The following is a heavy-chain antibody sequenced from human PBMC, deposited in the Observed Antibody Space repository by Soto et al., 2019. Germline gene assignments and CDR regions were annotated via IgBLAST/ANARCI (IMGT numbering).Heavy chain of an antibody. CDR3: AIDWYRTYHYYGMDV. Sequence: GGSLRLSCAASGFTFSSYAMSWVRQAPGKGLEWVSAISGSGGSTYYADSVKGRFTISRDNSKNTLYLQMNSLRAEDTAVYYCAIDWYRTYHYYGMDVCGQGTTDSGS. D-gene: IGHD1-1*01. CDR2: ISGSGGST. J-gene: IGHJ6*02. CDR1: GFTFSSYA. V-gene: IGHV3-23*01.